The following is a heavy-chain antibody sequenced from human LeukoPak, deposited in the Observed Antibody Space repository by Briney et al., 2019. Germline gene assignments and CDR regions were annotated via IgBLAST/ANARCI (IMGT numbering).Heavy chain of an antibody. CDR2: FDPEDGET. J-gene: IGHJ4*02. CDR3: ATDLMVTPGPGY. CDR1: GYTLTELS. V-gene: IGHV1-24*01. Sequence: GASVKVSCKVSGYTLTELSMHWVRQAPGKGLEWMGGFDPEDGETIYAQKFQGKVTMTEDTSTDTAYMELSSLRSEDTAVYYCATDLMVTPGPGYWGQGTLVTVFS. D-gene: IGHD4-23*01.